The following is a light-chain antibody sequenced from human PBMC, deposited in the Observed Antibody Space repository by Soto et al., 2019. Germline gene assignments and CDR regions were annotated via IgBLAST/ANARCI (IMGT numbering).Light chain of an antibody. Sequence: QSGLTQTASVSGSPGQSITMSCTGTRSDVGGYNLVSWYQLHPGRAPKLLIHDDIKRPSGVSDRFSGSKSGNTASLTISGLQAEDEADYYCCSYTSDLTPYVFGTGTKVTVL. V-gene: IGLV2-23*01. CDR1: RSDVGGYNL. CDR3: CSYTSDLTPYV. J-gene: IGLJ1*01. CDR2: DDI.